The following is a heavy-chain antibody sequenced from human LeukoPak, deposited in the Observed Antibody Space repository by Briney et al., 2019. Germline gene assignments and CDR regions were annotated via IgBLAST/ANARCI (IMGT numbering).Heavy chain of an antibody. D-gene: IGHD3-22*01. J-gene: IGHJ4*02. CDR2: IASKTDGGTT. CDR3: TTDQYYDSSGYWHDY. V-gene: IGHV3-15*07. CDR1: GLTVTNAW. Sequence: GSLRLSCSASGLTVTNAWMNWVRQAPGEGLDWVGRIASKTDGGTTDYAAPVKGRFTISRDDSKNTLYLQMNSLKTEDTAVYYCTTDQYYDSSGYWHDYWGQGTLVTVSS.